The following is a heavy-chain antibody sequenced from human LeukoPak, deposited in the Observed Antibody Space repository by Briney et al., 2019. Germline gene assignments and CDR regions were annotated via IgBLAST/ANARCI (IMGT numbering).Heavy chain of an antibody. D-gene: IGHD4-17*01. V-gene: IGHV5-51*01. J-gene: IGHJ3*02. CDR2: IYPGDSDT. CDR3: ARSGGRANGDYRGGGAFDI. Sequence: GESLKISCKGSGYSFTSYWIGWVRQMPGKGLEWMGIIYPGDSDTRYSPSFQGQVTISADKSISTAYLQWSSLKASDTAMYYCARSGGRANGDYRGGGAFDIWGQGTMVTVSS. CDR1: GYSFTSYW.